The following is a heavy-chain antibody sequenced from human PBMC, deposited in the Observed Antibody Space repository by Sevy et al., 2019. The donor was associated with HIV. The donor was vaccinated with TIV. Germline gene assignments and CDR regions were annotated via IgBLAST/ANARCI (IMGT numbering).Heavy chain of an antibody. CDR2: IWYDGSKK. D-gene: IGHD2-2*01. V-gene: IGHV3-33*01. J-gene: IGHJ4*02. Sequence: EGSLRLSCEASGFTFSAYGMHWVRQAPGKGLEWVANIWYDGSKKYYADSVKGRFTISRDNSKNTLYLQMNSLRAEGTALYYCAREGVPAAIGFDYWGQGSLVTVSS. CDR3: AREGVPAAIGFDY. CDR1: GFTFSAYG.